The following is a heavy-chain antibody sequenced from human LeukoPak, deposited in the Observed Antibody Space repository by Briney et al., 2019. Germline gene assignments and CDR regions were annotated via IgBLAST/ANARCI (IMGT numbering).Heavy chain of an antibody. CDR2: INSDGSSA. D-gene: IGHD6-13*01. V-gene: IGHV3-74*01. Sequence: GGSLRLSCAASGFTLSSHWMHWVRQAPGKGPVWVSRINSDGSSATYADSVKGRFTISRDNAKNTLYLQMNSLRAEDTAVYYCTRDLGYTARAFDIWGQGTMVTVSS. CDR3: TRDLGYTARAFDI. J-gene: IGHJ3*02. CDR1: GFTLSSHW.